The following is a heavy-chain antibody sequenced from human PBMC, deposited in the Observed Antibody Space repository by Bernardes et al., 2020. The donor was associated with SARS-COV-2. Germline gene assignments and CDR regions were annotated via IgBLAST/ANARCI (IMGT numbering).Heavy chain of an antibody. CDR3: ARAEDCSSTSCYRSAFDI. D-gene: IGHD2-2*02. Sequence: GSLRLSCAASGFTFSSYSMNWVRQAPGKGLEWVSSISSSSSYIYYADSVKGRFTISRDNAKNSLYLQMNSLRAEDTAVYYCARAEDCSSTSCYRSAFDIWGQGTMVTVSS. CDR2: ISSSSSYI. V-gene: IGHV3-21*01. J-gene: IGHJ3*02. CDR1: GFTFSSYS.